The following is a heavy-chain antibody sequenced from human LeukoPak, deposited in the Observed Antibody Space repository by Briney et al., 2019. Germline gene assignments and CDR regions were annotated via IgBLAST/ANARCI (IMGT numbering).Heavy chain of an antibody. J-gene: IGHJ6*03. V-gene: IGHV1-8*01. CDR1: GYTFTSYD. CDR2: MNPNSGNT. D-gene: IGHD4-17*01. CDR3: ARGSPFYGDYDDYMDV. Sequence: ASVKVSCKASGYTFTSYDINWVRQATGQGLEWTGWMNPNSGNTGYAQKFQGRVTMTRNTSISTAYMELSSLRSEDTAVYYCARGSPFYGDYDDYMDVWGKGTTVTVSS.